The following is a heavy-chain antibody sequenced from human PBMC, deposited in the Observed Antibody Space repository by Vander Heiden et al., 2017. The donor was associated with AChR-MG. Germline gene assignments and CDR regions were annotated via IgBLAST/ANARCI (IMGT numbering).Heavy chain of an antibody. J-gene: IGHJ4*02. CDR2: IWYDGSNK. D-gene: IGHD3-10*01. Sequence: QVQLVESGGGVVQPGRSLRLSCAASGFTFSSYGMPGVRQAPGKGLEWVAVIWYDGSNKYYADSVKGRFTISRDNSKNTLYLQMNSLRAEDTAVYYCARGHYYGSGSSPRGIVDFDYWGQGTLVTVSS. V-gene: IGHV3-33*08. CDR1: GFTFSSYG. CDR3: ARGHYYGSGSSPRGIVDFDY.